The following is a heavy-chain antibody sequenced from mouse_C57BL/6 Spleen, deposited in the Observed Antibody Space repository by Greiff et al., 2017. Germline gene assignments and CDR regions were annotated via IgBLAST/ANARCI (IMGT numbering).Heavy chain of an antibody. CDR3: ASYDYDGPWFAY. J-gene: IGHJ3*01. CDR2: IWTGGGT. Sequence: QVQLQQSGPGLVAPSQSLSITCTVSGFSLTSYAISWVRQPPGKGLEWLGVIWTGGGTNYNSALKSRLSISKDNSKSQVFLKMNSLQTDDTARYYCASYDYDGPWFAYWGRGTLVTVSA. CDR1: GFSLTSYA. V-gene: IGHV2-9-1*01. D-gene: IGHD2-4*01.